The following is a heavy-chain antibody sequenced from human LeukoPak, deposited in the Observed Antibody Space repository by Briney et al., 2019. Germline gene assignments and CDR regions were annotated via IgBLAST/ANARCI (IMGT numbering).Heavy chain of an antibody. Sequence: SVKVSCKASGYTFTGYYMHWVRQAPGQGLEWMGWINPNSGGTNYAQKFQGRVTMTRDTSITTAYMELSRLRSDDTAVYYCARVPYTKYSFDYWGQGTLVTVSS. CDR1: GYTFTGYY. CDR3: ARVPYTKYSFDY. V-gene: IGHV1-2*02. J-gene: IGHJ4*02. D-gene: IGHD5-18*01. CDR2: INPNSGGT.